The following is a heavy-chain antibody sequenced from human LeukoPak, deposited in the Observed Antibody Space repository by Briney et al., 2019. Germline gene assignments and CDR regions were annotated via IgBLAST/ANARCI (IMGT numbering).Heavy chain of an antibody. V-gene: IGHV3-15*01. Sequence: GGSLRLSWAASGXIFSNVWMSWVRQAPGKGLEWVGRIKSKTDGGTTDYAAPVKGRFTISRDDSKSTLYLQMNSPKTEDTAVYYCTKEGAGGGGMDVWGQGTTVTVSS. CDR2: IKSKTDGGTT. CDR3: TKEGAGGGGMDV. CDR1: GXIFSNVW. D-gene: IGHD2-15*01. J-gene: IGHJ6*02.